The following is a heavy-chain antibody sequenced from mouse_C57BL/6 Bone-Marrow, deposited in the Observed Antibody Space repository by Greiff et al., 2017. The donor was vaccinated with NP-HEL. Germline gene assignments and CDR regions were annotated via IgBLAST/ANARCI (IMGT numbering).Heavy chain of an antibody. J-gene: IGHJ3*01. V-gene: IGHV3-6*01. CDR1: GYSITSGYY. CDR2: ISYDGSN. D-gene: IGHD2-4*01. CDR3: ARTGDYDPAWFAY. Sequence: EVKLQESGPGLVKPSQSLSLTCSVTGYSITSGYYWNWIRQYPGNKLEWMGYISYDGSNNYNPYLKNRITITRDTSKNQFFLKLNSVTTEDTATYYCARTGDYDPAWFAYCGQGTLVTVSA.